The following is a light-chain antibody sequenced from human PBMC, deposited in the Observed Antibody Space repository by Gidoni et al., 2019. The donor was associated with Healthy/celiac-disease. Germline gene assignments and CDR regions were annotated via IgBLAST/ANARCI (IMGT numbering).Light chain of an antibody. CDR1: QSVSSSY. V-gene: IGKV3-20*01. J-gene: IGKJ4*01. Sequence: EIVLTQSPGTLSLSPGERATLSCRASQSVSSSYLAWYQQKPGPAPRLLIYGASSGSGTDFTLTISRLEPEDFAVYYCQQYGSSPPLTFGGGTKVEIK. CDR3: QQYGSSPPLT. CDR2: GAS.